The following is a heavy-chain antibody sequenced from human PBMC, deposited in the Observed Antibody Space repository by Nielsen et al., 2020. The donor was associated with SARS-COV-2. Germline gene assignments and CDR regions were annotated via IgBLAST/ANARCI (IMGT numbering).Heavy chain of an antibody. D-gene: IGHD3-16*01. V-gene: IGHV3-74*01. CDR3: VRGLQVPNGLAHR. CDR1: AFTFSTYW. CDR2: INSDGSST. J-gene: IGHJ4*02. Sequence: GESLKISCAASAFTFSTYWMHWVRQAPGKGLVWVSRINSDGSSTSYADSVKGRFTISGDNAKSTLYLQMNSLRAEDTAVYYCVRGLQVPNGLAHRWGQGTLVTVSS.